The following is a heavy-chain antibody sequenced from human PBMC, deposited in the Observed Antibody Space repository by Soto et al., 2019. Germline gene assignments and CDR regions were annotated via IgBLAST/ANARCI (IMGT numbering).Heavy chain of an antibody. V-gene: IGHV3-30-3*01. D-gene: IGHD3-22*01. Sequence: GGSLRLSCAASGFTFSSYAMHWVRQAPGKGLEWVAVISYDGSNKYYADSVKGRFTISRDNSKNTLYLQMNSLRAEDTAVYYCARVYDSSGYSLVDLDYWGQGTLVTVSS. J-gene: IGHJ4*02. CDR3: ARVYDSSGYSLVDLDY. CDR1: GFTFSSYA. CDR2: ISYDGSNK.